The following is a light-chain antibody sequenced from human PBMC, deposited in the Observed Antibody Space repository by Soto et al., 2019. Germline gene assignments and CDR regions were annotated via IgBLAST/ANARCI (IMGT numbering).Light chain of an antibody. CDR3: AAWDDTVRSYV. Sequence: QSVLTQPSSVSGTPGQGVTISCSGSISNIGNNYVYWFQQLPGTAPKVLSNRNDQRPSGVPDRFSGSKSGSSASLAICGLRSEDEAYYYCAAWDDTVRSYVFGTGTKLTVL. V-gene: IGLV1-47*01. J-gene: IGLJ1*01. CDR1: ISNIGNNY. CDR2: RND.